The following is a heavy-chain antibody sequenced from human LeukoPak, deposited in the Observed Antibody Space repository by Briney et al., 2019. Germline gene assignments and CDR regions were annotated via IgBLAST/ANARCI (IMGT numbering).Heavy chain of an antibody. Sequence: GGSPRLSCAASGFSFSSYYMSWVRQAPGKGLEWVSAIGGRDGSTYYADSVKGRFTISRDNSKNTLYVQMNSLRAEDTAVYYCAKGHYYGSGSLDYWGQGTLVTVSS. J-gene: IGHJ4*02. CDR2: IGGRDGST. D-gene: IGHD3-10*01. CDR3: AKGHYYGSGSLDY. CDR1: GFSFSSYY. V-gene: IGHV3-23*01.